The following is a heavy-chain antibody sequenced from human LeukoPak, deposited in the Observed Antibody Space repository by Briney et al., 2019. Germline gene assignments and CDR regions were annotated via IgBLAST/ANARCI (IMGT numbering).Heavy chain of an antibody. D-gene: IGHD3-10*01. J-gene: IGHJ4*02. CDR2: IYRGGST. CDR3: ARVYGPGSYCDY. Sequence: GGSLRLSCVASGFTVSSNYMSWVRQAPGKGLEWVSVIYRGGSTYYADSVKGRFTISRGNSKNTLYLQMNSLRAEDTAVYYCARVYGPGSYCDYWGQGTLVTVSS. CDR1: GFTVSSNY. V-gene: IGHV3-53*01.